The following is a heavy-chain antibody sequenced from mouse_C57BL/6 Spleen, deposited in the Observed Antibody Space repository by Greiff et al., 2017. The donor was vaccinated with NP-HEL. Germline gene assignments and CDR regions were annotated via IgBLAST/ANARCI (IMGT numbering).Heavy chain of an antibody. J-gene: IGHJ2*01. CDR2: IYPGDGDT. Sequence: QVQLKQSGAELVKPGASLPLSFPASGYAFSSYWMNWVKQRPGKGLEWIGQIYPGDGDTPYNGKFKGKATLTADKSSSTAYMQLSSLTSEDSAVYFCARGGPLCCDYWGQGTTLTVAS. CDR1: GYAFSSYW. V-gene: IGHV1-80*01. CDR3: ARGGPLCCDY.